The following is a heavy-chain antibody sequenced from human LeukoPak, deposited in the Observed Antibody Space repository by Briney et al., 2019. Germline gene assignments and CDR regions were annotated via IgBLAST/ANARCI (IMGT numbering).Heavy chain of an antibody. CDR1: GFSFSSNW. J-gene: IGHJ4*02. D-gene: IGHD6-13*01. CDR3: ARDPAGNRGNFDY. Sequence: GGSLRLSCAASGFSFSSNWMSWVRQAPGKGLEWVAGIWYDGTDKYYADSVKGRFTISRDNSRNTLYLQVNSLRVEDTAMYSCARDPAGNRGNFDYWGQGTLVTVSS. V-gene: IGHV3-33*08. CDR2: IWYDGTDK.